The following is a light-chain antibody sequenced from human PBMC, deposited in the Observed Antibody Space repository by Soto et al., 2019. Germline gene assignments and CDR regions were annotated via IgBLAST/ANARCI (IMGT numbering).Light chain of an antibody. V-gene: IGKV1-5*01. CDR3: QQYENYWT. J-gene: IGKJ1*01. CDR2: DAS. CDR1: QTISSW. Sequence: DIQMTQSPSTLPASVGDRVTITCRASQTISSWLAWYQQKPGKAPKLLIYDASNLESGVPSRFSGSGSGTEFTLTISSLQPEDFGIYYCQQYENYWTFGQGTKV.